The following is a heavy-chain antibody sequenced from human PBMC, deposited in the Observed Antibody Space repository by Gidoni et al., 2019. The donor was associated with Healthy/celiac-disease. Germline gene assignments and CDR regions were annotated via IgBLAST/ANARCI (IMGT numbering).Heavy chain of an antibody. CDR1: GFTFSSYA. CDR3: SKGIFGVVILYYFDY. J-gene: IGHJ4*02. CDR2: ISGSGGST. Sequence: EVQLLESGGGLVQPGGSLRLSCAASGFTFSSYAMSWVRQAPGKGLEWVSAISGSGGSTYYADSVKGRFTISRDNSKNTLYLQMNSLRAEDTAVYYCSKGIFGVVILYYFDYWGQGTLVTVSS. V-gene: IGHV3-23*01. D-gene: IGHD3-3*01.